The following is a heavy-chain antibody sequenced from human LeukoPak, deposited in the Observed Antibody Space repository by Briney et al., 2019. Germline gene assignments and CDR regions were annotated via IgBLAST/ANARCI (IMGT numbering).Heavy chain of an antibody. J-gene: IGHJ5*02. D-gene: IGHD3-22*01. CDR1: GGSISSYY. Sequence: SETLSLTCTVSGGSISSYYWSWIRQPAGKGLEWIGRIYTSGSTNYNPSLKSRVTMPEDTSKNQFSLKLSSVTAADTAVYYCARDYYYYDSSGYYPNWFDPWGQGTLVTVSS. CDR2: IYTSGST. V-gene: IGHV4-4*07. CDR3: ARDYYYYDSSGYYPNWFDP.